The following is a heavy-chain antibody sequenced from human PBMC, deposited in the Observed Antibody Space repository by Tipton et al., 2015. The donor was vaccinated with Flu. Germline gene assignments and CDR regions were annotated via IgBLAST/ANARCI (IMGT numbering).Heavy chain of an antibody. D-gene: IGHD3-9*01. V-gene: IGHV1-69*18. J-gene: IGHJ4*02. CDR2: FIPLFGGT. CDR1: GGTFSNHA. Sequence: QVQLVQSGPEVKKPGSSVKVSCKASGGTFSNHAFSWVRQAPGQGLEWMGRFIPLFGGTLFAQKFQGRLTMTADESTTTAYMELNGLTSEDTGLYFCARHSSFDLFKFEFWGQGTLVSVSS. CDR3: ARHSSFDLFKFEF.